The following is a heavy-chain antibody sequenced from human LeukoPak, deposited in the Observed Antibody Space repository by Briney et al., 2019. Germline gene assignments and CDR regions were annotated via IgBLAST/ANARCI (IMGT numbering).Heavy chain of an antibody. Sequence: SVKVSCKASGGTFSSYAISWVRQAPGQGLEWMGRIIPVLGIANYAQKFQGRVTITADKSTSTAYMELSSLRSEDTAVYYCATLGYCTNGVCLWGQGTLVTVSS. V-gene: IGHV1-69*04. CDR3: ATLGYCTNGVCL. J-gene: IGHJ4*02. CDR2: IIPVLGIA. D-gene: IGHD2-8*01. CDR1: GGTFSSYA.